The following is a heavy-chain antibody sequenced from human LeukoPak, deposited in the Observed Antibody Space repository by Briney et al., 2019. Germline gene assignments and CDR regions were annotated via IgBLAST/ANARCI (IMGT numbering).Heavy chain of an antibody. CDR2: ISSSGSTI. V-gene: IGHV3-11*04. CDR3: ARESPLMCFDY. Sequence: GGSLRLSCVASGFTFSDYYMSWIRQAPGKGLEWVSYISSSGSTIYYADSVKGRFTISRDNAKNSLYLQMNSLRAEDTAVYYCARESPLMCFDYWGQGTLVTVSS. J-gene: IGHJ4*02. CDR1: GFTFSDYY.